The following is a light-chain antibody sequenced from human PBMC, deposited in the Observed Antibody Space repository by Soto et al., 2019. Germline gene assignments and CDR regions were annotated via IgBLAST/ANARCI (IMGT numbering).Light chain of an antibody. Sequence: EIEMTQSPASLSVSVGDRVTITCRASQSISNYLNWYHQKPGEAPKLLIYAASSLESGVPSRFSGRGSGTEFTLTISSLQPEDFAVYYCQQCYSTPLTFGGGTKVDIK. V-gene: IGKV1-39*01. CDR3: QQCYSTPLT. CDR2: AAS. CDR1: QSISNY. J-gene: IGKJ4*01.